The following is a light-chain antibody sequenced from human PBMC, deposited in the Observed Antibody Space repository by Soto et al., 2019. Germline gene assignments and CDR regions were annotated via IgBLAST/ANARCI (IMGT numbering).Light chain of an antibody. V-gene: IGKV3-15*01. CDR3: QQYDKWPPT. J-gene: IGKJ1*01. CDR2: HTS. CDR1: QSVSGN. Sequence: EIVMTQSPATLSGSPGERATLSCRASQSVSGNLAWYQQRPGQAPRLLIYHTSTRATVIPARFSGSGSGTEFPLAVSSLQSEDSTISYCQQYDKWPPTFGQGTNGEIK.